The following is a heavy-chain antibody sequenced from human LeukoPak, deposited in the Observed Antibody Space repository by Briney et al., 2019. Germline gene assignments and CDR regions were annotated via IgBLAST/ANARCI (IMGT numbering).Heavy chain of an antibody. CDR2: IIPIFGTA. CDR3: ARVKVGYSYGYYYYGMDV. Sequence: GASVKVSCKASGGTFSSYAISWVRQAPGQGLEWMGGIIPIFGTANYAQKFQGRVTITADESTSTAYMELSSLRSEDTAVHYCARVKVGYSYGYYYYGMDVWGQGTTVTVSS. D-gene: IGHD5-18*01. J-gene: IGHJ6*02. CDR1: GGTFSSYA. V-gene: IGHV1-69*13.